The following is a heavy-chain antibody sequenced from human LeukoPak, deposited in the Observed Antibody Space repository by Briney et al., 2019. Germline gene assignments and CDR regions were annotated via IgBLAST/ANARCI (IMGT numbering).Heavy chain of an antibody. Sequence: SETLSLTCTVSGGSISSYYWSWIRQPPGKGLEWIGYVYYSGSTNYNPSLKSRVTISVDTSKNQFSLKLSSVTAADTAVYYCARVSYQGGYDSDYYYGMDVWGQGTTVTVSS. J-gene: IGHJ6*02. D-gene: IGHD5-12*01. CDR1: GGSISSYY. CDR2: VYYSGST. CDR3: ARVSYQGGYDSDYYYGMDV. V-gene: IGHV4-59*01.